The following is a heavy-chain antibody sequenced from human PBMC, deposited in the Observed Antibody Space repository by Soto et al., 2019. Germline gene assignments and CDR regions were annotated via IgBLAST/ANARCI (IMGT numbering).Heavy chain of an antibody. CDR2: ISWNSGSI. V-gene: IGHV3-9*01. CDR1: GFTFDDYA. Sequence: EVQLVESGGGLVQPGRSLRLSCAASGFTFDDYAMHWVRQAPGKGLEWVSGISWNSGSIGYADSVKGRFTISRDNAKNSLYLQMNSLRAEDTALYYCAKDIGGKSGNPANELDYYYYYGRDVWGQGTTVTVSS. J-gene: IGHJ6*02. D-gene: IGHD3-16*01. CDR3: AKDIGGKSGNPANELDYYYYYGRDV.